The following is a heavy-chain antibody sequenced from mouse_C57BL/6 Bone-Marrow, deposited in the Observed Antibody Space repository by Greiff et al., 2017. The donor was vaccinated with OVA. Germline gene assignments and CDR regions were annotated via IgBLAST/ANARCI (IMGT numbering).Heavy chain of an antibody. J-gene: IGHJ1*03. CDR1: GYTFTDYE. CDR3: TRDGYSWYFDV. Sequence: LVESGAELVRPGASVTLSCKASGYTFTDYEMHWVKQTPVHGLEWIGAIDPETGGTAYNQKFKGKAILTADKSSSTAYMELRSLTSEDSAVYYCTRDGYSWYFDVWGTGTTVTVSS. CDR2: IDPETGGT. D-gene: IGHD2-3*01. V-gene: IGHV1-15*01.